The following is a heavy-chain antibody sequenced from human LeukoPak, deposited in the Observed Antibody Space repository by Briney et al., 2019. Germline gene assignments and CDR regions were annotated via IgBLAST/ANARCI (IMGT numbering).Heavy chain of an antibody. J-gene: IGHJ6*02. CDR3: AAGPNTAMVHYYGMDV. Sequence: SVKVSCKASGFTFTSSAVQWVRQARGQRLEWIGWIVVGSGNTNYAQKFQERVTITRDMSTSTAYMELSSLRSEDTAVYYCAAGPNTAMVHYYGMDVWGQGTTVTVSS. V-gene: IGHV1-58*01. CDR1: GFTFTSSA. CDR2: IVVGSGNT. D-gene: IGHD5-18*01.